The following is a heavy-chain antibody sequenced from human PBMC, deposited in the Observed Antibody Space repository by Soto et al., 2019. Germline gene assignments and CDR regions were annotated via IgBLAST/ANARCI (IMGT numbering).Heavy chain of an antibody. D-gene: IGHD2-15*01. V-gene: IGHV4-34*01. J-gene: IGHJ6*02. CDR2: INHSGST. Sequence: PSETLSLTCAVYGGSFSGYYWSWIRQPPGKGLEWIGEINHSGSTNYNPSLKSRVTISVDTSKNQFSLKLSSVTAADTAVYYCARVVLVRDGSPSTLINGMDVWGQGTTVTVSS. CDR1: GGSFSGYY. CDR3: ARVVLVRDGSPSTLINGMDV.